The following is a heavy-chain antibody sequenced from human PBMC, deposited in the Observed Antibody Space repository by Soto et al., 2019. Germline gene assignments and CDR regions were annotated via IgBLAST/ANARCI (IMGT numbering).Heavy chain of an antibody. J-gene: IGHJ4*02. D-gene: IGHD6-6*01. CDR2: INHSGST. Sequence: SETLSLTCAVYGGSFSGYYWSWIRQPPGKGLEWIGEINHSGSTNYNPSLKSRVTISVDTSKNQFSLKLSSVTAADTAVYYCASGISDSSSSQGLDDYWGQGTLVTVSS. CDR3: ASGISDSSSSQGLDDY. CDR1: GGSFSGYY. V-gene: IGHV4-34*01.